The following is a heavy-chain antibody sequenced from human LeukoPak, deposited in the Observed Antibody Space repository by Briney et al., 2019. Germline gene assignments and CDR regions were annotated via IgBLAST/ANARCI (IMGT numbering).Heavy chain of an antibody. CDR3: ARGRSYDYVWGTHRFSGAYFDH. CDR1: GGSFNGYH. V-gene: IGHV4-34*01. J-gene: IGHJ4*02. Sequence: SETLSLTCGVYGGSFNGYHWTWIRQPPGKGLEWIGEINHDGITNYNPSLKSRVTISADTSQKQFSLKLTSVTAADTAVYYCARGRSYDYVWGTHRFSGAYFDHWGQGTLITVSS. D-gene: IGHD3-16*02. CDR2: INHDGIT.